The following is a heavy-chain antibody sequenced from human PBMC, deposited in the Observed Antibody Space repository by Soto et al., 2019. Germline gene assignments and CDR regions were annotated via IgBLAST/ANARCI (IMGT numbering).Heavy chain of an antibody. CDR2: IRSSGVST. Sequence: EVQLLESGGGLVQPGESLRLSCAASGFIFSSYAMSWVRQAPGKGLEWVSAIRSSGVSTFYADSVKGRFTISRDNSKNTLYLQMNSLRAGDTAVYFCAKGHWSFDLWGRGTLVTVSS. V-gene: IGHV3-23*01. CDR3: AKGHWSFDL. J-gene: IGHJ2*01. CDR1: GFIFSSYA.